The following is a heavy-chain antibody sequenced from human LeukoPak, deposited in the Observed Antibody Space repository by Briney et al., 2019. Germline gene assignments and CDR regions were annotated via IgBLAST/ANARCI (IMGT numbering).Heavy chain of an antibody. CDR3: ARDGEWELKSSLDY. V-gene: IGHV3-30*04. Sequence: GGSLRLSCAASGFTFSSYAMHWVRQAPGKGLEWVAVISYDGSNKYYADSVKGRFTISRDNSKNTLYLQMNSLRAEDTAVYYCARDGEWELKSSLDYWGQGNLVTVSP. D-gene: IGHD1-26*01. CDR2: ISYDGSNK. CDR1: GFTFSSYA. J-gene: IGHJ4*02.